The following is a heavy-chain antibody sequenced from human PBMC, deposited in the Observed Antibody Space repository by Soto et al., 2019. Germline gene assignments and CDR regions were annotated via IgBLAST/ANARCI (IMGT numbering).Heavy chain of an antibody. J-gene: IGHJ6*02. Sequence: ASVKGSCKASVYTFTSYYMHWVRQAPGQGLEWMGIISPSGGSTSYAQKFQGRVTMTRDTSTSTVYMELSSLRSEDTAVYYCARDLRMYYSGSGSYWAPPYGMDVWGQGTTVTVSS. CDR1: VYTFTSYY. D-gene: IGHD3-10*01. CDR2: ISPSGGST. V-gene: IGHV1-46*01. CDR3: ARDLRMYYSGSGSYWAPPYGMDV.